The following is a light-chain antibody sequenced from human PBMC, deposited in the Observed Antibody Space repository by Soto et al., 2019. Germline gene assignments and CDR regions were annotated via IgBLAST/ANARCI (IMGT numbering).Light chain of an antibody. J-gene: IGKJ3*01. CDR2: AAS. V-gene: IGKV1-39*01. CDR1: QSISSY. Sequence: VHMTQSPSSLSASVGYRATIPCRASQSISSYLNWYQQKPGKAPKLLVYAASSLQSGVPSRFSGSGSGTDFTPTISSLQPQDFATYYCQQSYSTPMITFGPGTKVDIK. CDR3: QQSYSTPMIT.